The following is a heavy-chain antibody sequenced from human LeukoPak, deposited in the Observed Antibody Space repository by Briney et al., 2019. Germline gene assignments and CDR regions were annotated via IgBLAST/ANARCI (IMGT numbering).Heavy chain of an antibody. Sequence: SVKVSCKASGYTFTGYYMHWVRQAPGQGLEWMGGIIPIFGTANYAQKFQGRVTITADKSTSTAYMELSSLRSEDTAVYYCARVEGDGYNFIYYWGQGTLVTVSS. CDR2: IIPIFGTA. CDR1: GYTFTGYY. V-gene: IGHV1-69*06. CDR3: ARVEGDGYNFIYY. J-gene: IGHJ4*02. D-gene: IGHD5-24*01.